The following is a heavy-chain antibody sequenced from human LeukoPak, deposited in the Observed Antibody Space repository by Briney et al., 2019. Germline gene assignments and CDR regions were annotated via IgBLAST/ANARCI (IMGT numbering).Heavy chain of an antibody. CDR1: AFTFSSYA. V-gene: IGHV3-23*01. J-gene: IGHJ4*02. D-gene: IGHD4-23*01. Sequence: GGSLRLSCAASAFTFSSYAMSWVRQAPGKGLEWVSAISGSGGSTYYADSVKGRFTTSRDTSKNTLYLQMNSLRAEDTAVYYCAKAGNCVAYYFDYWGQGTLVTVSS. CDR3: AKAGNCVAYYFDY. CDR2: ISGSGGST.